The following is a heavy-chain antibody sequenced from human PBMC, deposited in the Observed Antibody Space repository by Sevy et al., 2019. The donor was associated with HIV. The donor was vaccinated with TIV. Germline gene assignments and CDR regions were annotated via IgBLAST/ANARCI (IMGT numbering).Heavy chain of an antibody. V-gene: IGHV3-72*01. CDR1: GFTFSDQY. Sequence: GGSLRLSCAASGFTFSDQYMDWVRQAPGKGLEWVGRIRNKPKGYTTEYAASVKGRFTISRDDSKNSLFQQMNSLKTEDTAMYYCARDLAGRPYCDNWVQGTLVTVSS. CDR2: IRNKPKGYTT. CDR3: ARDLAGRPYCDN. D-gene: IGHD3-10*01. J-gene: IGHJ4*02.